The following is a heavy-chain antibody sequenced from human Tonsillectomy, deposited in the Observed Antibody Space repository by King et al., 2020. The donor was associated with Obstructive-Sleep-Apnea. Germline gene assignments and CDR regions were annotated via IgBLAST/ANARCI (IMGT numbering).Heavy chain of an antibody. CDR1: GGFISSSSYY. D-gene: IGHD3-9*01. V-gene: IGHV4-39*07. CDR2: IYYSGST. Sequence: QLQESGPGLVKPSETLSLTCTVSGGFISSSSYYWGWIRQPPGKGLEWIGSIYYSGSTYYNPSLKRRVTISLDTSKNQFSLKLSSVTAADTAVYYCARSTKDILTGYYPEFDHWGQGTLVTVSS. J-gene: IGHJ4*02. CDR3: ARSTKDILTGYYPEFDH.